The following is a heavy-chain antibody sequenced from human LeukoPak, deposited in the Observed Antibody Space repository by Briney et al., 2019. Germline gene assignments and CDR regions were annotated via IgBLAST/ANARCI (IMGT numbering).Heavy chain of an antibody. D-gene: IGHD1-26*01. J-gene: IGHJ4*02. Sequence: SETLSLTCTVSGASISNSIYPWGWIRQPPGKGLEWIGSIDYNGSTYFNPSLKSRVIISVDTSKNHFSLKLSSVTAADTALYCARQYGKVGHTNIWGQGTLVTVSS. CDR2: IDYNGST. V-gene: IGHV4-39*01. CDR3: ARQYGKVGHTNI. CDR1: GASISNSIYP.